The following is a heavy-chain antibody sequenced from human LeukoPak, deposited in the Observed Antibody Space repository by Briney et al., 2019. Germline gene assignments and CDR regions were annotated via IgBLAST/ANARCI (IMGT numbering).Heavy chain of an antibody. J-gene: IGHJ3*02. CDR1: GYTYTSYA. V-gene: IGHV1-3*01. CDR2: INAGNGNT. CDR3: ARQHKSAAVIDNAFDI. Sequence: ASVKVSCKASGYTYTSYAMYWVRQAPGQRLEWMGWINAGNGNTKYPQKFQGRVTITRDTSASTAYMEVSSLRSVDTAVYYCARQHKSAAVIDNAFDIWGQGTMVTVSS. D-gene: IGHD2-2*01.